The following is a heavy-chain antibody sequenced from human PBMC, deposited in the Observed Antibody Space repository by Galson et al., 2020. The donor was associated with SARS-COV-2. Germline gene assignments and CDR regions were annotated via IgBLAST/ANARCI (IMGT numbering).Heavy chain of an antibody. CDR2: IYKTGPT. CDR3: ARSVVGPTTYHYYGMDV. D-gene: IGHD1-26*01. V-gene: IGHV4-59*01. CDR1: GGSIGTYF. J-gene: IGHJ6*02. Sequence: SETLSLTCSVSGGSIGTYFWSWLRQPPGKGLEWIGYIYKTGPTSYNPSLKSRVTISADTSKNQLSLKLESVTAADTAGYYCARSVVGPTTYHYYGMDVWGQGATVTVSS.